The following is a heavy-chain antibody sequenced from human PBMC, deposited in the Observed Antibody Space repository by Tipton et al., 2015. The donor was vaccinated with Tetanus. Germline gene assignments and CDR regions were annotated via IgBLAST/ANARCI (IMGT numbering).Heavy chain of an antibody. CDR3: ARAHCTDGVCNFDF. J-gene: IGHJ4*02. D-gene: IGHD2-8*01. CDR1: GYIFTNYW. Sequence: QLVQSGGEVKKPGESLKISCKGSGYIFTNYWIGWVRQKPGKGLEWMGIIYPGDSDTRYSPSFQGQVTISVEKSNNTAYLQWSSLKASDTSVFYCARAHCTDGVCNFDFWGQGALVTVAS. CDR2: IYPGDSDT. V-gene: IGHV5-51*01.